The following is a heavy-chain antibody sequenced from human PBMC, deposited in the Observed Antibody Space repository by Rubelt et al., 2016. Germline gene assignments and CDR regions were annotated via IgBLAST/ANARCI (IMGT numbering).Heavy chain of an antibody. CDR2: IHYGGGT. V-gene: IGHV4-59*04. CDR1: GFTVSSNH. J-gene: IGHJ4*02. Sequence: GLVQPGGSLRLSCAASGFTVSSNHMSWVRQPPGKGLEWIGSIHYGGGTYYNPSFESRVSMSVDTSKNQFSLTLSSVTAADTAVYYCARLYSGSYLMDYWGQGALVTVSS. CDR3: ARLYSGSYLMDY. D-gene: IGHD1-26*01.